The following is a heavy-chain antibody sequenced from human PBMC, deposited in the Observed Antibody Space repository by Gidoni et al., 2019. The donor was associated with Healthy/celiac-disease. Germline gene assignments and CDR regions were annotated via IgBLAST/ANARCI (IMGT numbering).Heavy chain of an antibody. D-gene: IGHD3-22*01. CDR3: ARLIWKYYYDSSPNDADVRAAFDI. Sequence: QLQLQESGPGLVKPSETLSLTCTVSGGSISSSSYYWGWIRQPPGKGLEWIGSIYYSGSTYYNPSLKSRVTISVDTSKNQFSLKLSSVTAADTAVYYCARLIWKYYYDSSPNDADVRAAFDIWGQGTMVTVSS. V-gene: IGHV4-39*01. J-gene: IGHJ3*02. CDR2: IYYSGST. CDR1: GGSISSSSYY.